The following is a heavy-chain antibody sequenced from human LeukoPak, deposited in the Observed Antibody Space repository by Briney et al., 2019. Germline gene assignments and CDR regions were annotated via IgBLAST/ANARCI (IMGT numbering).Heavy chain of an antibody. CDR1: GFTFGSFA. CDR2: VSGSAGRT. J-gene: IGHJ6*03. V-gene: IGHV3-23*01. Sequence: TGGSLRLSCAASGFTFGSFAMTWVRQAPGKGLEWVSTVSGSAGRTDYADSVKGRFTISRDNLKNTLYLQMNGLRAEDTAVYYCAKNRGHCVDGVCHNYYYMDVWGRGTTVTVSS. CDR3: AKNRGHCVDGVCHNYYYMDV. D-gene: IGHD2-8*02.